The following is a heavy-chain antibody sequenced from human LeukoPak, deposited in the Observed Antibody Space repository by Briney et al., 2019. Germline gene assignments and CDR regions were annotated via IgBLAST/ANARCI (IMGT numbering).Heavy chain of an antibody. V-gene: IGHV1-46*01. CDR2: INLRGGGT. CDR3: ARGGDDYGMDV. Sequence: EASVKVSCKASGYSFTRYYMHWVRQAPGQGLEWMGIINLRGGGTTYAQKFQGRVTMTRDTSTSTVYMELSSLRSEDTAVYYCARGGDDYGMDVWGQGTTVTVAS. D-gene: IGHD3-16*01. CDR1: GYSFTRYY. J-gene: IGHJ6*02.